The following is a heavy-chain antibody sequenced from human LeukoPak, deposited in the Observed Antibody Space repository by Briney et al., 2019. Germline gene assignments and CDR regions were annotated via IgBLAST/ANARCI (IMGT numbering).Heavy chain of an antibody. CDR3: ARGGYSYGSDY. J-gene: IGHJ4*02. Sequence: GGSLRLSCAASGFTVSNNYMTWVRQAPGKGLEWVSVIYSGGSTYYADSVRGRFTIFRDNSKNTLFLHMNSLRAEDTAVYYCARGGYSYGSDYWGQGTLVTVSS. V-gene: IGHV3-53*01. CDR2: IYSGGST. CDR1: GFTVSNNY. D-gene: IGHD5-18*01.